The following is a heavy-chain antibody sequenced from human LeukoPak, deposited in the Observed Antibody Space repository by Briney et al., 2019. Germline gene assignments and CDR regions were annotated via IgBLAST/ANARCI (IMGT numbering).Heavy chain of an antibody. D-gene: IGHD1-26*01. CDR1: GFTFDDYA. Sequence: GGSLRLSCAASGFTFDDYAMHWVRQAPGKGLEWVSGISWNSGSIGYADSVKGRFTISRDNAKNSLYLQMNSLRAEDTALYYCATESSGSYYNYFDYWGQGTLVTVSS. CDR2: ISWNSGSI. CDR3: ATESSGSYYNYFDY. V-gene: IGHV3-9*01. J-gene: IGHJ4*02.